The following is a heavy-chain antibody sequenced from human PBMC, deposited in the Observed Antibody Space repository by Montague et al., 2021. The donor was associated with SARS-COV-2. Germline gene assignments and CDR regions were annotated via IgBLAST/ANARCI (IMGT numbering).Heavy chain of an antibody. D-gene: IGHD2-2*01. CDR1: GFTVSSNY. CDR2: IYSGGST. CDR3: ARDLLGYCSSTSCYSDTWYYYGMDV. Sequence: SLRLSCAASGFTVSSNYMSWVRQAPGKGLEWVSVIYSGGSTYYADSVKGRFTISRDNSKNTLYLQMNSLRAEDTAVYYCARDLLGYCSSTSCYSDTWYYYGMDVWGQGTTVTVSS. V-gene: IGHV3-53*01. J-gene: IGHJ6*02.